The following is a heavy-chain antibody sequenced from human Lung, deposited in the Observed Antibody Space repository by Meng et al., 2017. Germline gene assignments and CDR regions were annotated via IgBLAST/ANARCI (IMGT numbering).Heavy chain of an antibody. CDR3: ARDERATQFEY. J-gene: IGHJ4*02. CDR2: MSFDGAQI. Sequence: QVELVESGGGVVQPGGSLRLSCAASGFTFNTYAMHWVRQAPGKGLEWVSLMSFDGAQIYYSDSVRGRFTISRDNSKNTLFLQINSLRAEDTAMYFCARDERATQFEYWGQGTLVTVSS. V-gene: IGHV3-30*07. CDR1: GFTFNTYA.